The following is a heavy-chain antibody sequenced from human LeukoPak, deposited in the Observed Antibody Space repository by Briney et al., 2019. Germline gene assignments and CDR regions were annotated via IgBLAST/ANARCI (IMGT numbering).Heavy chain of an antibody. Sequence: SETLSLTCTVSGGSISSYYWSWIRQPPWKGLEWIGYIYYSGSTNYNPSLKSRVTISVDTSKDQFSPKLSSVTAADTAVYYCARGMRSYSFDYGGQGTLVTVSS. V-gene: IGHV4-59*01. J-gene: IGHJ4*02. CDR2: IYYSGST. D-gene: IGHD1-26*01. CDR3: ARGMRSYSFDY. CDR1: GGSISSYY.